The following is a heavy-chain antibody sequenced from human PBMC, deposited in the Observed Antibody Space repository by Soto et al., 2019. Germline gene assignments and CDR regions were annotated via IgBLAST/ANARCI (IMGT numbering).Heavy chain of an antibody. J-gene: IGHJ4*02. D-gene: IGHD3-10*01. Sequence: SETLSLTCAVYGGSFSGYYWSWIRQPPGKGLEWIGEINHSGSTNYNPSLKSRVTISVDTSKNQFSLKLSSVTAADTDVYYWAKAPGGYYGSGSYFWAQGPLVTVPS. CDR1: GGSFSGYY. CDR3: AKAPGGYYGSGSYF. V-gene: IGHV4-34*01. CDR2: INHSGST.